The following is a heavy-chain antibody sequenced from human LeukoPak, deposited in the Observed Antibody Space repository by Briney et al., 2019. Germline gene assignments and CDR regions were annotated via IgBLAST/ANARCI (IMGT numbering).Heavy chain of an antibody. V-gene: IGHV3-30*18. J-gene: IGHJ3*02. Sequence: PGGSLRLSCAASGFTFSGYGMHWVRQAPGKGLEWVAVISYDGSNKYYADSVKGRFTISRDNSKNTLYLQMNSLRAEDTAVYYCAKEGSSGYFPLDAFDIWGQGTMVTVSS. CDR3: AKEGSSGYFPLDAFDI. D-gene: IGHD3-22*01. CDR1: GFTFSGYG. CDR2: ISYDGSNK.